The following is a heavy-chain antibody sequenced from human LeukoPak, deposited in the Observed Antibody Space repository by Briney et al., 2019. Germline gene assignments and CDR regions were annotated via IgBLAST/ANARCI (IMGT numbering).Heavy chain of an antibody. V-gene: IGHV3-66*02. J-gene: IGHJ4*02. D-gene: IGHD3-3*01. CDR3: ARGGSGGTIFGVATLFYFDY. CDR1: GFTISSNY. CDR2: IYSGGST. Sequence: PGGSLRLSCAASGFTISSNYMSWVRQAPGKGLEWVSVIYSGGSTYYADSVKGRFTISRDNSKNTPYLQMNSLRAEDTAVYYCARGGSGGTIFGVATLFYFDYWGQGTLVTVSS.